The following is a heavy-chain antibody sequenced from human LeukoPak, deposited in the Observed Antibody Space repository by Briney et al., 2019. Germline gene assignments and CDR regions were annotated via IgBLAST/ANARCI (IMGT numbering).Heavy chain of an antibody. CDR2: ITPNSGGT. V-gene: IGHV1-2*02. D-gene: IGHD2-2*02. CDR1: GYTFTAYY. CDR3: ARGFRLSAIEDWFDP. J-gene: IGHJ5*02. Sequence: ASVKVSCKASGYTFTAYYVHWVRQAPGQGLEWMEWITPNSGGTKYAQKFQGRVTMTRDTSINTVYMELSGLRSDDTAFYYCARGFRLSAIEDWFDPWGQGTLVTVSS.